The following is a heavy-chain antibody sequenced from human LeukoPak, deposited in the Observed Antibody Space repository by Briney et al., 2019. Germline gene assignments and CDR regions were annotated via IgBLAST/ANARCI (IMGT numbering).Heavy chain of an antibody. CDR2: IYYSGST. D-gene: IGHD2/OR15-2a*01. Sequence: SETLSLTCTVSGGSISSSSYYWGWIRQPPGKGLGWIGSIYYSGSTYYNPSLKSRVTISVDTSKNQFSLKLSSVTAADTAVYYCARYYDDTFDIWGQGTMVTVSS. CDR1: GGSISSSSYY. J-gene: IGHJ3*02. V-gene: IGHV4-39*01. CDR3: ARYYDDTFDI.